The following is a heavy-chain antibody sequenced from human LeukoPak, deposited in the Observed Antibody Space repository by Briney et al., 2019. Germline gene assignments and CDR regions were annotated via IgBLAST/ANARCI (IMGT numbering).Heavy chain of an antibody. V-gene: IGHV3-23*01. CDR2: VSPPGGGT. CDR3: ARDLAWGAFDY. J-gene: IGHJ4*02. CDR1: GFTFSNHG. Sequence: GGTLRLSCAASGFTFSNHGMNWVRQAPGKGLEWLSGVSPPGGGTYYADSVKGRFTISRDDSKNTLSLQMNSLRVEDTATYYCARDLAWGAFDYWGQGTLVTVSS. D-gene: IGHD7-27*01.